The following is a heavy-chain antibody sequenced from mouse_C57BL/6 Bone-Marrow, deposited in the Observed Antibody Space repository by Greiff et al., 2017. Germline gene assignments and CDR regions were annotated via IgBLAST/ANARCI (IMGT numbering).Heavy chain of an antibody. J-gene: IGHJ2*01. Sequence: DVKLVESGGDLVKPGGSLKLSCAASGFTFSSYGMSWVRQTPDKRLEWVATISSGGSYTYYPDSVKGRFTISRDNAKNTLYLQMSSLKSEDTAMYYCARQDYYGSSSKNYWGQGTTLTVSS. D-gene: IGHD1-1*01. CDR2: ISSGGSYT. CDR3: ARQDYYGSSSKNY. V-gene: IGHV5-6*02. CDR1: GFTFSSYG.